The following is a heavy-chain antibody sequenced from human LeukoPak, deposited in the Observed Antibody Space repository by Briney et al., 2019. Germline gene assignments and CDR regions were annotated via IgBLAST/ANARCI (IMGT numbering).Heavy chain of an antibody. CDR2: ISGSSTYI. CDR1: GFTFSSYT. D-gene: IGHD6-19*01. V-gene: IGHV3-21*01. Sequence: PGGSLRLSCVASGFTFSSYTMNWLRQAPGKGLEWVSSISGSSTYIYYADSLKGRFTISRDNAKNSLYLQMNSLRADDTAVYYCARSYSSGWYVFDYWGQGTLVTVSS. CDR3: ARSYSSGWYVFDY. J-gene: IGHJ4*02.